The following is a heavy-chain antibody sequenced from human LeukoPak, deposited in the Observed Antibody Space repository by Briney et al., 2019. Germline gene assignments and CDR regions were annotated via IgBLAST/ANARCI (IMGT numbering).Heavy chain of an antibody. J-gene: IGHJ4*02. V-gene: IGHV1-18*01. Sequence: GASVKVSCKASGYTFTSYGISWVRQAPGQGLEWMGWISTYNGNTNYAQKLQGRVTMSTDASTSTAYMELRSLRSDDTAVYYCARGADYGKIDYWSQGTLVTVSS. D-gene: IGHD4-17*01. CDR1: GYTFTSYG. CDR3: ARGADYGKIDY. CDR2: ISTYNGNT.